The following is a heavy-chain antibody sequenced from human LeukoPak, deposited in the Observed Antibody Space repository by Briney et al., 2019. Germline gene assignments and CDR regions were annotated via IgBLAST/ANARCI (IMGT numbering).Heavy chain of an antibody. J-gene: IGHJ6*02. CDR3: ARDLDFGIAAAGYEDAGNYYYGMDV. D-gene: IGHD6-13*01. V-gene: IGHV1-18*01. CDR2: ISAYNGNT. CDR1: GYTFTSYG. Sequence: ASVKVSCKASGYTFTSYGISWVRQAPGQGLEWMGWISAYNGNTNYAQKLQGRVTMTTDTSTSTAYMELRSLRSDDTAVYYCARDLDFGIAAAGYEDAGNYYYGMDVWGQGTTVTVSS.